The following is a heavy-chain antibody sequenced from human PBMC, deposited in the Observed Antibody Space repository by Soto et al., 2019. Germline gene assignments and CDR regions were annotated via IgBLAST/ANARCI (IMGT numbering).Heavy chain of an antibody. J-gene: IGHJ6*02. CDR3: ARHRGYYYYGMDV. D-gene: IGHD3-10*01. CDR1: GGSISSYY. CDR2: IYYSGST. Sequence: SETLSLTCTVSGGSISSYYWSWIRQPPGKGLEWIGYIYYSGSTNYNPSLKRRVTISLDTSKNQFSLKMSSVTAADTAVYYCARHRGYYYYGMDVWGQGTTVTVSS. V-gene: IGHV4-59*08.